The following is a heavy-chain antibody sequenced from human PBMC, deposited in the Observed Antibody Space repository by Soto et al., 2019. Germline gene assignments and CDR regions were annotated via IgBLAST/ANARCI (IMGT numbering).Heavy chain of an antibody. CDR2: IYYSGST. CDR3: ADTSNSGWAAY. D-gene: IGHD6-19*01. CDR1: GGPISSYY. J-gene: IGHJ4*02. Sequence: SETLSLTCTVSGGPISSYYWSWIRQPPGKGLEWIGYIYYSGSTNYNPSLKSRVTISVDTSKNQFSLKLSSVTAADTAVYYCADTSNSGWAAYWGQGTLVTVSS. V-gene: IGHV4-59*01.